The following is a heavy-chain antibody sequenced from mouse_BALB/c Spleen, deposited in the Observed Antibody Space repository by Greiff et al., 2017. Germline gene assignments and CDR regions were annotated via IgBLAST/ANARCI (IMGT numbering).Heavy chain of an antibody. Sequence: EVMLVESGGGLVKPGGSLKLSCAASGFTFSSYAMSWVRQSPEKRLEWVAEISSGGSYTYYPDTVTGRFTISRDNAKNTLYLEMSSLRSEDTAMYYCARVYYYGSSLYAMDYWGQGTSVTVSS. CDR1: GFTFSSYA. CDR2: ISSGGSYT. J-gene: IGHJ4*01. D-gene: IGHD1-1*01. CDR3: ARVYYYGSSLYAMDY. V-gene: IGHV5-9-4*01.